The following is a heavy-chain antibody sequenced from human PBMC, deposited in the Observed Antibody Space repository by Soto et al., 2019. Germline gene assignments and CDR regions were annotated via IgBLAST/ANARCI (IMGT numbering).Heavy chain of an antibody. CDR2: INPSGGST. CDR3: ARDYYYDSSGYPPHFDY. D-gene: IGHD3-22*01. CDR1: GYTFTSYY. Sequence: EASVKVSCKASGYTFTSYYMHWVRQAPGQGLEWMGIINPSGGSTSYAQKFQGRVTMTRDTSTSTVYMELSSLRSEDTAVYYCARDYYYDSSGYPPHFDYWGQGTLVTVSS. J-gene: IGHJ4*02. V-gene: IGHV1-46*03.